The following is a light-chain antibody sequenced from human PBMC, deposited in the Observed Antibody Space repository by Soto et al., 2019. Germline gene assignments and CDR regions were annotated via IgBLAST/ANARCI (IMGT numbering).Light chain of an antibody. J-gene: IGKJ1*01. CDR3: QQYGGSPWT. CDR1: QSVSNNY. V-gene: IGKV3-20*01. CDR2: GAS. Sequence: EIVFTQSQGTLSLSPGERATLSCRASQSVSNNYLAWYQQKPGQAPRLLIYGASSRATGIPDRFSGSGSGTDFTLTISRLEPEDFAVYYCQQYGGSPWTFGQGTKVDIK.